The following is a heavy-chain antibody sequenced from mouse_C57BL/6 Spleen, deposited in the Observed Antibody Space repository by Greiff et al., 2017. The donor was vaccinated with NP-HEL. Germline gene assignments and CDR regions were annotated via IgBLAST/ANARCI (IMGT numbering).Heavy chain of an antibody. V-gene: IGHV6-3*01. CDR1: GFTFSNYW. CDR3: TGRGSSYSYYFDY. Sequence: EVKVEESGGGLVQPGGSMKLSCVASGFTFSNYWMNWVRQSPEKGLEWVAQIRLKSDNYATHYAESVKGRFTISRDDSKSSVYLQMNNLRAEDTGIYYCTGRGSSYSYYFDYWGQGTTLTVSS. J-gene: IGHJ2*01. CDR2: IRLKSDNYAT. D-gene: IGHD1-1*01.